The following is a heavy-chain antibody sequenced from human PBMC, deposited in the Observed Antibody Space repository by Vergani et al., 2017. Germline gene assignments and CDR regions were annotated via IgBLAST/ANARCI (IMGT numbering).Heavy chain of an antibody. D-gene: IGHD3-10*01. J-gene: IGHJ6*02. CDR2: IHHSGDT. Sequence: QVQLQESGPGLVKPSETLTLTCDVSDSSIMTNPYWGWFRQSPGKGLEWIGCIHHSGDTHYNSSLKSRVSISIVSSSKFSLRLTSLTAADTAIYYCARHRGSGGFFPSSSFYGMDVWGHGTTVTVSS. CDR3: ARHRGSGGFFPSSSFYGMDV. V-gene: IGHV4-38-2*01. CDR1: DSSIMTNPY.